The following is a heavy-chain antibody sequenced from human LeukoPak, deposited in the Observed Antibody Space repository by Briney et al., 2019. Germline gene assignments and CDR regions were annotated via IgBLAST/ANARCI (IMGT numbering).Heavy chain of an antibody. Sequence: SETLSLTCTVSVGSISGYFWSWVRQAPGTGLDWIGHIYYSGATNYSPSLRSRVTISVDTSKNQFSLKLRSVTAVDTAVYYCARAQYSGSCFDYWGQGTLVTVSS. CDR1: VGSISGYF. CDR2: IYYSGAT. J-gene: IGHJ4*02. D-gene: IGHD1-26*01. V-gene: IGHV4-59*13. CDR3: ARAQYSGSCFDY.